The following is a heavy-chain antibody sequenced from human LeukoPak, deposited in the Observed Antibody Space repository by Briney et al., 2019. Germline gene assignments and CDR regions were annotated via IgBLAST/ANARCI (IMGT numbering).Heavy chain of an antibody. CDR3: AKSPRSKTIFGVVLYYFDY. CDR1: GFTFSSYA. Sequence: PGGSLRLSCAASGFTFSSYAMSWVRQAPGKGLEWVSAISGSGGSTYYADSVKGRLTISRDNSKNTLYLQMNSLRAEDTAVYYCAKSPRSKTIFGVVLYYFDYWGQGTLVTVSS. J-gene: IGHJ4*02. CDR2: ISGSGGST. D-gene: IGHD3-3*01. V-gene: IGHV3-23*01.